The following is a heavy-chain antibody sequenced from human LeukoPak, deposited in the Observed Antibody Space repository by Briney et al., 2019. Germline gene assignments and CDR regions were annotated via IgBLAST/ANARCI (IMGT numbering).Heavy chain of an antibody. CDR2: ISYDGSNK. Sequence: GGSLRLSCAASGFTFSSYAMHWVRQAPGKGLEWVAVISYDGSNKYYADSVKGRFTISRDNSKNTLYLQMNSLRAEDTAVYYCAGGPTGYWGQGTLVTVSS. J-gene: IGHJ4*02. CDR3: AGGPTGY. CDR1: GFTFSSYA. V-gene: IGHV3-30-3*01. D-gene: IGHD4-17*01.